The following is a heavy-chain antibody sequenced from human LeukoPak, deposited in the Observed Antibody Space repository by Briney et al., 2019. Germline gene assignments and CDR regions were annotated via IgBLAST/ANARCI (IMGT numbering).Heavy chain of an antibody. CDR2: IYYSGST. CDR1: GGSINSSSYY. V-gene: IGHV4-39*01. CDR3: ARRFAPSRNDAFDI. D-gene: IGHD3-10*01. J-gene: IGHJ3*02. Sequence: SETLSLTCTVSGGSINSSSYYWGWIRQPPGKGLEWIGTIYYSGSTYYNPSLKSRVTISVDTSKNQFSLKLGSVTASDTAVYYCARRFAPSRNDAFDIWGQGTMVTVSS.